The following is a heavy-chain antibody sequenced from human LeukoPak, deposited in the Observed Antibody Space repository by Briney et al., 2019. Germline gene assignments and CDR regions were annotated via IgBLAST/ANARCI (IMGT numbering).Heavy chain of an antibody. CDR1: GFAFSDYA. V-gene: IGHV3-64*01. J-gene: IGHJ4*02. CDR2: IGPIGVYT. D-gene: IGHD1-1*01. Sequence: GGSLRLSCAASGFAFSDYAMHWVRQAPGKGLEFVSVIGPIGVYTYYANSVKGRFTISRDNSKSTVSLQMGSLRDEDMAVYYCARSPPGRTNWNYYDYWGRGTLVTVSS. CDR3: ARSPPGRTNWNYYDY.